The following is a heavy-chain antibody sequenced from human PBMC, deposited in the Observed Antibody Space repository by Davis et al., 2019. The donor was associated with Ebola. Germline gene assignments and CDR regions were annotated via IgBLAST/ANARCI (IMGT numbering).Heavy chain of an antibody. V-gene: IGHV1-8*01. D-gene: IGHD3-10*01. Sequence: ASVKVSCKASGYTFTSYDINWVRQATGQGLEWMGWMNPNSGNTGYAQKFQGRVTMTRNTSISTAYMELSSLRSEDTAVYYCARGSYYGSGSYYNGASYWGQGTLVTVSS. CDR1: GYTFTSYD. CDR2: MNPNSGNT. CDR3: ARGSYYGSGSYYNGASY. J-gene: IGHJ4*02.